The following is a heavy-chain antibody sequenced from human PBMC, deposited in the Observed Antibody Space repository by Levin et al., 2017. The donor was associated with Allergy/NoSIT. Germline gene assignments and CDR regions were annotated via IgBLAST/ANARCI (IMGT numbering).Heavy chain of an antibody. CDR3: AKDARYYYDSSGYYPYYGMDV. J-gene: IGHJ6*02. D-gene: IGHD3-22*01. V-gene: IGHV3-23*01. CDR1: GFTFSSYA. Sequence: PGESLKISCAASGFTFSSYAMSWVRQAPGKGLEWVSAISGSGGSTYYADSVKGRFTISRDNSKNTLYLQMNSLRAEDTAVYYCAKDARYYYDSSGYYPYYGMDVWGQGTTVTVSS. CDR2: ISGSGGST.